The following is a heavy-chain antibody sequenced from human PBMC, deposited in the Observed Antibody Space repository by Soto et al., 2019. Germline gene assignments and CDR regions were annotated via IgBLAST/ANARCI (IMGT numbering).Heavy chain of an antibody. Sequence: ASVKVSCKASGFTFTSSAVQWVRQARGQRLEWIGWIVVGSGNTNYAQKFQERVTITRDMSTSTAYMELSSLRSEDTAVYYCAADPTTMVRGVIGPGAFDIWGQGTMVTVSS. J-gene: IGHJ3*02. D-gene: IGHD3-10*01. V-gene: IGHV1-58*01. CDR2: IVVGSGNT. CDR3: AADPTTMVRGVIGPGAFDI. CDR1: GFTFTSSA.